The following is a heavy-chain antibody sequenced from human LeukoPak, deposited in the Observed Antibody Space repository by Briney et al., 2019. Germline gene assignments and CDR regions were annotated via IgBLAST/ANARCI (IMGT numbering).Heavy chain of an antibody. CDR2: IDHSGAT. Sequence: KASETLSLTCAVYGGSLSGYYWSWIRQPPGKGLEWIGEIDHSGATNYNPSLKSRVTIAVDTSKNQFFLRLSSVTAADTAMYYCARGIYGVYYFDYWGQGALVTVSS. J-gene: IGHJ4*02. CDR3: ARGIYGVYYFDY. V-gene: IGHV4-34*01. CDR1: GGSLSGYY. D-gene: IGHD4-17*01.